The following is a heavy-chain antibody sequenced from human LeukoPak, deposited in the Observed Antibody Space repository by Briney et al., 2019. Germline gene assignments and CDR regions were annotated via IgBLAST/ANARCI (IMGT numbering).Heavy chain of an antibody. Sequence: SETLSLTCSVSGVSITSGSYYWGWIRQSAGKGLEWIGRVHSSGDIYHNAAFRSRAAVSGDASKNQFSLKLSSVTAADTAVYYCARQFRGYSYGFSDYWGQGTLVTVSS. CDR3: ARQFRGYSYGFSDY. CDR1: GVSITSGSYY. V-gene: IGHV4-61*02. CDR2: VHSSGDI. D-gene: IGHD5-18*01. J-gene: IGHJ4*02.